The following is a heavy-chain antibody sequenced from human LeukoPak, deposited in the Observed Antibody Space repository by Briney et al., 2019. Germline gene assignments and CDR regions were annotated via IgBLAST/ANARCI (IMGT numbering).Heavy chain of an antibody. CDR1: GGSISSYY. CDR3: ARRSMELGSTFDY. Sequence: PSETLSLTCTVSGGSISSYYWSWIRQPPGKGLEWTGYIYYSGSTNYNPSLKSRVTISVDTSKNQFSLKLSSVTAADTAVYYCARRSMELGSTFDYWGQGTLVTVSS. CDR2: IYYSGST. V-gene: IGHV4-59*08. D-gene: IGHD1-26*01. J-gene: IGHJ4*02.